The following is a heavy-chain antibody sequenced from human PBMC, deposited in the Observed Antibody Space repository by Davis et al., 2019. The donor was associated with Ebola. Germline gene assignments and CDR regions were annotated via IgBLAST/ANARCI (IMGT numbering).Heavy chain of an antibody. D-gene: IGHD2-21*02. CDR1: GGSISSSNW. Sequence: SETLSLTCAVSGGSISSSNWWSWVRQPPGKGLEWIGAIYHSGSTNYNPSLKSRVTISVDKSKNQFSLKLSSVTAADTAVYYCARAAPHCSPGCYFDSWGQGSPVTVSS. CDR2: IYHSGST. V-gene: IGHV4-4*02. J-gene: IGHJ4*02. CDR3: ARAAPHCSPGCYFDS.